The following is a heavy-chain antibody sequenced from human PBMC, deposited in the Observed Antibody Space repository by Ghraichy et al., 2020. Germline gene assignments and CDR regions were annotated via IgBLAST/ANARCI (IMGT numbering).Heavy chain of an antibody. J-gene: IGHJ4*02. CDR1: GFTYSNYA. CDR3: AKSFGYNSRWLFDQ. V-gene: IGHV3-23*01. CDR2: ISPSGGST. Sequence: GGTLRLSCAASGFTYSNYALNWVRQAPGKGLEWVSGISPSGGSTYYADSIKGRFTISRDNSKHTLYLQMNGLRAEDTAVYYCAKSFGYNSRWLFDQWGQGTLVTVSS. D-gene: IGHD6-13*01.